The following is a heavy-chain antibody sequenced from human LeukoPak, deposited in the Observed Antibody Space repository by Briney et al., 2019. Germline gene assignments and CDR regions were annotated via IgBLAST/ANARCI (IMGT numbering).Heavy chain of an antibody. CDR2: INTNTGNP. D-gene: IGHD3-22*01. J-gene: IGHJ4*02. CDR1: GYTFTAYA. Sequence: ASVKVSCKASGYTFTAYAMIWVRQAPGQGLEWMGWINTNTGNPTYAQGLTGRFVFSLDTSVSTAYLQISSLKAEDTAVYYCARWDYDSSGYALYYFDYWGQGTLVTVSS. CDR3: ARWDYDSSGYALYYFDY. V-gene: IGHV7-4-1*02.